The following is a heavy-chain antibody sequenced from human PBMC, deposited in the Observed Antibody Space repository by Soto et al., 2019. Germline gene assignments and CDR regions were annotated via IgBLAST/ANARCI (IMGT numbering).Heavy chain of an antibody. CDR3: ARYIGYDLPFFYYGMDG. J-gene: IGHJ6*02. Sequence: ASVKVSCKASGYTFSNYGIGWVRQAPGQGLEWMGWISAKNDNTNYAQNLQGRVTLTTDTPTGTAYMELRSLRSDDTAVYYCARYIGYDLPFFYYGMDGWGQGTTLTVSS. D-gene: IGHD5-12*01. CDR2: ISAKNDNT. CDR1: GYTFSNYG. V-gene: IGHV1-18*01.